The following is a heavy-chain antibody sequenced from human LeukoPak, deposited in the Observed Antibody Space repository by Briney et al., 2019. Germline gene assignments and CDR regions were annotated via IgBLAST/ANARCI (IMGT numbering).Heavy chain of an antibody. J-gene: IGHJ3*02. V-gene: IGHV3-30*18. CDR2: ISYDGSNK. CDR3: AKPHSSGWYYAFDI. CDR1: GFTFSSYG. Sequence: GGSLRLSCAASGFTFSSYGMHWVRRAPGKGLEWVAVISYDGSNKYYADSVKGRFTISRDNSKNTLYLQMNSLRAEDTAVYYCAKPHSSGWYYAFDIWGQGTMVTVSS. D-gene: IGHD6-19*01.